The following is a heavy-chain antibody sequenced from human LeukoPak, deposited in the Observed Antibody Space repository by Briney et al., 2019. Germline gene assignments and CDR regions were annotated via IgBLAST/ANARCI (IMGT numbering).Heavy chain of an antibody. V-gene: IGHV3-48*04. CDR1: GFTFNTYG. CDR3: ARGADSADYVLTY. Sequence: GGTLRLSCAASGFTFNTYGMSWVRQAPGKGLEWVSYSSSTGDTIYYADSVKGRFTMSRDNAKNSLYLQMNSLRAEDTALYYCARGADSADYVLTYWGQGSLVTVSS. D-gene: IGHD4-17*01. J-gene: IGHJ4*02. CDR2: SSSTGDTI.